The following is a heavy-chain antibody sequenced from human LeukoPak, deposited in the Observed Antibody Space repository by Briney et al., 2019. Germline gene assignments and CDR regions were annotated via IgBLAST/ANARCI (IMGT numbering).Heavy chain of an antibody. CDR1: GGTFSSYA. J-gene: IGHJ4*02. D-gene: IGHD6-13*01. V-gene: IGHV1-69*13. CDR3: ARDSDSSSFFDY. CDR2: IIPIFGTA. Sequence: ASVKGSCKASGGTFSSYAISWVRQAPGQGREWMGGIIPIFGTANYAQKFQGRVTITADESTSTAYMELSSLRSEDTAVYYCARDSDSSSFFDYWGQGTLVTVSS.